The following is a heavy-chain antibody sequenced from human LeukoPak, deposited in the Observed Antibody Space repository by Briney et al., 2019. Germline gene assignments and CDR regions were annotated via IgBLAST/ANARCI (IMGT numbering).Heavy chain of an antibody. Sequence: ASVKVSCKASGYTFTSYDINWVRQATGQGLEWMGWMNPNSGSTGYAQKFQGRVTMTRNTSISTAYMELSSLRSADTAVYYCARSLGGYYYYYMDVWGKGTTVTVSS. CDR3: ARSLGGYYYYYMDV. D-gene: IGHD7-27*01. V-gene: IGHV1-8*01. J-gene: IGHJ6*03. CDR2: MNPNSGST. CDR1: GYTFTSYD.